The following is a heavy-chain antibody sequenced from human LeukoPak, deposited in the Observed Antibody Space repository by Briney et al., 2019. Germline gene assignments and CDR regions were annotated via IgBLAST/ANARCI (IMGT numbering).Heavy chain of an antibody. Sequence: GGPLRLSCAASGFTFSSYAMSWVRQAPGKGLEWVSAISGSGGSTYYADSVKGRFTISGDNSKNTLYLQMNSLRAEDTAVYYCAKAVAGSSFDYWGQGTLVTVSS. V-gene: IGHV3-23*01. J-gene: IGHJ4*02. CDR2: ISGSGGST. CDR1: GFTFSSYA. CDR3: AKAVAGSSFDY. D-gene: IGHD6-19*01.